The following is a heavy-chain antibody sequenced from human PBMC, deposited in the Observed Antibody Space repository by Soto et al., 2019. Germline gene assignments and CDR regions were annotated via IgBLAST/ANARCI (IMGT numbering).Heavy chain of an antibody. CDR1: GFTFSSYS. J-gene: IGHJ5*02. Sequence: EVQLVESGGGLVKPGGSLRLSCAASGFTFSSYSMHWVRQAPGKGLEWVSSISSSSRYIYYADSVKGRFTISRDNAKNSLYLQMNSLRAEDTAVYYCARATRCSSAGFDPWGQGTLVTVSS. CDR3: ARATRCSSAGFDP. V-gene: IGHV3-21*01. CDR2: ISSSSRYI. D-gene: IGHD6-6*01.